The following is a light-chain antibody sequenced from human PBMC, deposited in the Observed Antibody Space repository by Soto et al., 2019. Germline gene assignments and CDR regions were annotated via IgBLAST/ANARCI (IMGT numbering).Light chain of an antibody. J-gene: IGKJ5*01. CDR2: GAS. Sequence: IVMTQSPATLSVSPGERATLSCRASQNVLSNLAWYQQKPGQAPRLLIYGASSRATGIPDRFSGSGSGTDFTLTISRLEPEDFAVYYCQQYGSSITFGQGTRLEIK. CDR3: QQYGSSIT. V-gene: IGKV3-20*01. CDR1: QNVLSN.